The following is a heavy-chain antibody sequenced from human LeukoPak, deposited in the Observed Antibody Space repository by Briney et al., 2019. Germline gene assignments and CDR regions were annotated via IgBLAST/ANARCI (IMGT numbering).Heavy chain of an antibody. V-gene: IGHV3-74*01. CDR3: APSKYSGYLDY. CDR2: INTDGSST. J-gene: IGHJ4*02. D-gene: IGHD5-12*01. Sequence: RPGGSLRLSCAASGFTFSSYWMHWVRQAPGKGLVWLSRINTDGSSTNYADSVKGRFAISRDNAKNTLYLEVNSLRAEDTAVYYCAPSKYSGYLDYWGQGTLVTASS. CDR1: GFTFSSYW.